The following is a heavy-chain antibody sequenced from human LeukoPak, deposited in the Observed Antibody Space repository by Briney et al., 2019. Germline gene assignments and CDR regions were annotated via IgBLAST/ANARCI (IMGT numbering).Heavy chain of an antibody. CDR3: ARDLARYSGSYIDY. V-gene: IGHV3-21*01. CDR2: ISSSSSYI. Sequence: GGSLRLSCAASGFTFSSYSMNWVRQAPGKGLEWVSSISSSSSYIYYADSVKGRFTISRDNAKNSLYLQMNSLRAEDTAVYYCARDLARYSGSYIDYWGQGTLVTVSS. J-gene: IGHJ4*02. CDR1: GFTFSSYS. D-gene: IGHD1-26*01.